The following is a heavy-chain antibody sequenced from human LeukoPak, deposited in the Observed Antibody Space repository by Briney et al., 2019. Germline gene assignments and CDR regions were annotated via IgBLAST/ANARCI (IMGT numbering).Heavy chain of an antibody. Sequence: GGSLRLSCTASGFIFNNYGMNWVRQAPGKGLEWVSGISGSGDNTYYADSVKGRFTISRDNSKNTLYVQVNSLGTEDTAAYYCAKGSYYDSSGSFYFDYWGQGTLVTVSS. V-gene: IGHV3-23*01. CDR3: AKGSYYDSSGSFYFDY. J-gene: IGHJ4*02. D-gene: IGHD3-22*01. CDR1: GFIFNNYG. CDR2: ISGSGDNT.